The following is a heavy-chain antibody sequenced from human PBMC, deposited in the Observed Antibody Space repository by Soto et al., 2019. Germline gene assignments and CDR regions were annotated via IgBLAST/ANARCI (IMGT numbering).Heavy chain of an antibody. CDR2: LSGGGGNT. CDR3: AKGFIVVVTVLRPDDAFDV. V-gene: IGHV3-23*01. CDR1: GFTFGNYG. D-gene: IGHD2-21*02. J-gene: IGHJ3*01. Sequence: DVQLLESGGGLVQPGGSLRLSCATSGFTFGNYGMNWVRQAPGKGLEWVSGLSGGGGNTYYADSVKGRFTISRDPSKNTVFLEMNSLRAEDTAVYYCAKGFIVVVTVLRPDDAFDVWGQGTLVTVSS.